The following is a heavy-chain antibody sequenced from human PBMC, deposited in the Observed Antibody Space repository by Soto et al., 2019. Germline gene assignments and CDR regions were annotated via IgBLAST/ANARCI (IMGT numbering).Heavy chain of an antibody. CDR1: GFIFTTSD. CDR2: SGRSSSTM. V-gene: IGHV3-48*02. CDR3: ARGGPLWNYDFWSGANYYYFGMDL. J-gene: IGHJ6*02. D-gene: IGHD3-3*01. Sequence: GGSLRLSCSASGFIFTTSDMNWVRPAPGKGLEWVSYSGRSSSTMSYAGSVKGRFTISRDNAQNSLYLQMKSLRDEDTAGYYCARGGPLWNYDFWSGANYYYFGMDLWGQGTTVTVSS.